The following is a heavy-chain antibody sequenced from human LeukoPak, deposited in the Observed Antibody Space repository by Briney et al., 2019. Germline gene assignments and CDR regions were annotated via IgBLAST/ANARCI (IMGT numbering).Heavy chain of an antibody. Sequence: GGSLRLSCAASGFTFSSYSMNWVRQAPGKGLEWVSSISSSSSYIYYADSVKGRFTISRDNAKNSLYLQMNSLRAEDTAVYYCARETDTAMVTCFDYWGQGTLVTVSS. V-gene: IGHV3-21*01. D-gene: IGHD5-18*01. CDR3: ARETDTAMVTCFDY. CDR2: ISSSSSYI. CDR1: GFTFSSYS. J-gene: IGHJ4*02.